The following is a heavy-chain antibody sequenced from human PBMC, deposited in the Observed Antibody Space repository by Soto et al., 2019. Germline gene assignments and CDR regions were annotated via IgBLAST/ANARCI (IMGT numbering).Heavy chain of an antibody. J-gene: IGHJ6*02. CDR1: GFTFDDYT. CDR2: ISWDGGST. D-gene: IGHD2-8*01. CDR3: AKDIVPTGDYYYGMDV. V-gene: IGHV3-43*01. Sequence: GGSLRLSCAASGFTFDDYTMHWVRQAPGKGLEWVSLISWDGGSTYYADSVKGRFTISRDNSKNSLYLQMNSLRTEDTALYYCAKDIVPTGDYYYGMDVWGQGTTVTV.